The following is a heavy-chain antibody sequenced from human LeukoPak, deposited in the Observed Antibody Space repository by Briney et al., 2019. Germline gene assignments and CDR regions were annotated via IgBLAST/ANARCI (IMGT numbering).Heavy chain of an antibody. V-gene: IGHV4-34*01. CDR3: ARDAGYSNYPSDY. CDR1: GGSFSGYY. D-gene: IGHD4-11*01. CDR2: INHSGST. J-gene: IGHJ4*02. Sequence: SETLSLTCAVYGGSFSGYYWSWIRQPPGKGLEWIGEINHSGSTNYNPSLKSRVTISVDTSKNQFSLKLSSVTAADTAVYYCARDAGYSNYPSDYWGQGTLVTVSS.